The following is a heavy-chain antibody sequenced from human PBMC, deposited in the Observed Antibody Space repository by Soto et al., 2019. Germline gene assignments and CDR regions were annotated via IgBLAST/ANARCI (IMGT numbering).Heavy chain of an antibody. V-gene: IGHV3-21*06. CDR2: ISSTTNYI. Sequence: PGGSLRLSCAASGFTFTRYSMNWVRQAPGKGLEWVSSISSTTNYIYYGDSMKDRFTISRDNAKNSLYLEMTSLRAEDTAVYYCARESEDLTSTFDYWGQGTLVTVSS. CDR3: ARESEDLTSTFDY. CDR1: GFTFTRYS. J-gene: IGHJ4*02.